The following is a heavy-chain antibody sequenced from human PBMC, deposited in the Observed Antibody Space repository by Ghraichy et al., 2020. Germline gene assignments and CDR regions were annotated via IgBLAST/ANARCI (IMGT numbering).Heavy chain of an antibody. CDR1: GFTFSSSA. V-gene: IGHV3-30-3*01. Sequence: GALRLSCAASGFTFSSSAMHWVRQTPGKGLEWVAYLSYDGSNNHYADSVNGRFTISRDNSKNTLFLQMDSLRGEDTAVYFCARDHSSSWYLAFDDWGQGTLVTVSS. J-gene: IGHJ4*02. CDR2: LSYDGSNN. D-gene: IGHD3-22*01. CDR3: ARDHSSSWYLAFDD.